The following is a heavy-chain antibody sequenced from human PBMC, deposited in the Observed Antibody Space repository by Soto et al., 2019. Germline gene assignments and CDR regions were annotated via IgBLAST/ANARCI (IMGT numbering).Heavy chain of an antibody. CDR3: ARVAAASSYYGMDV. CDR1: GGSFSGYY. J-gene: IGHJ6*02. CDR2: INHSGST. D-gene: IGHD6-13*01. Sequence: PSETLSLTCAVYGGSFSGYYWSWIRQPPGKGLEWIGEINHSGSTNYNPSLKSRVNISVDTSKNQFSLKLSSVTAVDTVVYYCARVAAASSYYGMDVWGQGTTVTVSS. V-gene: IGHV4-34*01.